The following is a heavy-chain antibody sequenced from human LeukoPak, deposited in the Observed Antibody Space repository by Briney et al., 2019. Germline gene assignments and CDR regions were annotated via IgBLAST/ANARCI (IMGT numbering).Heavy chain of an antibody. CDR1: GCTFTTSW. CDR2: IYPGDSDT. D-gene: IGHD3-16*01. J-gene: IGHJ4*02. Sequence: SGESLKISCKGSGCTFTTSWIGWVRQMPGKGLEWMGIIYPGDSDTRYSPSFQGQVTISADKSISTAYLQWSSLKVSDTAIYYCAIPASRRGYIGYWGQGTLVTVSS. V-gene: IGHV5-51*01. CDR3: AIPASRRGYIGY.